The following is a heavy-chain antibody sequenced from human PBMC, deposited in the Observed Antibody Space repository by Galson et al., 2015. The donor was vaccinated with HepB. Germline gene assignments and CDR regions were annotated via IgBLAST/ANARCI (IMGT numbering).Heavy chain of an antibody. Sequence: CAISGDSVSSNSAAWNWIRQSPSRGLEWLGRTYYRSKWYNDYAVSVKSRITINPDTSKNQFSLQLNSVTPEDTAVYYCARTGITMVRGIFDYWGQGTLVTVSS. J-gene: IGHJ4*02. V-gene: IGHV6-1*01. CDR3: ARTGITMVRGIFDY. D-gene: IGHD3-10*01. CDR1: GDSVSSNSAA. CDR2: TYYRSKWYN.